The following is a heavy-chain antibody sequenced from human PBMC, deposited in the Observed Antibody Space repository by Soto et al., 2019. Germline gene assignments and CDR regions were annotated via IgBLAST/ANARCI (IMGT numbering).Heavy chain of an antibody. D-gene: IGHD3-3*01. Sequence: GGSLRLSCAASGFTFSSYAMSWVRQAPGKGLEWVSAISGSGGSTYYADSVKGRFTISRDNAKNSLYLQMNSLRDEDTAVYYCASPPIFGVVITPENYYYGMDVWGQGTTVTVSS. CDR3: ASPPIFGVVITPENYYYGMDV. CDR1: GFTFSSYA. CDR2: ISGSGGST. J-gene: IGHJ6*02. V-gene: IGHV3-23*01.